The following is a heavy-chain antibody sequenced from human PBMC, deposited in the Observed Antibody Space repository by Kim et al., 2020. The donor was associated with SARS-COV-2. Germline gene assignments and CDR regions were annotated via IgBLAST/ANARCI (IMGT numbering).Heavy chain of an antibody. Sequence: SETLSLTCTVSGGSISSGSYYWSWIRQPAGKGLVWIGRIYTSGSTNYNPSLKSRVTISVDTSKNQFSLKLSSVTAADTAVYYCARTTYYYDSSGYYGGFDYWGQGTLVTVSS. J-gene: IGHJ4*02. CDR3: ARTTYYYDSSGYYGGFDY. V-gene: IGHV4-61*02. CDR1: GGSISSGSYY. D-gene: IGHD3-22*01. CDR2: IYTSGST.